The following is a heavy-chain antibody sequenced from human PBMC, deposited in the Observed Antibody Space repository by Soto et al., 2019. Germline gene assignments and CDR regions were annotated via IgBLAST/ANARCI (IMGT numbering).Heavy chain of an antibody. J-gene: IGHJ4*02. CDR2: IYYSGST. D-gene: IGHD3-22*01. Sequence: PSEALSLTCTVSGGSISSDGYYWSWIRQHPGKGLEWIGYIYYSGSTFYNPSLKSRVTISRTTSKNQFSLKLSSVTAADTAVYYCARSLHYDSIGSSGYWGQGTLVPVS. CDR1: GGSISSDGYY. V-gene: IGHV4-31*03. CDR3: ARSLHYDSIGSSGY.